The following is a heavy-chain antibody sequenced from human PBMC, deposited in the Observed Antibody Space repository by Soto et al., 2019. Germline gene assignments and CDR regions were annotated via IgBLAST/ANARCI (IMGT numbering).Heavy chain of an antibody. J-gene: IGHJ4*02. Sequence: QVQLVQSGAEVKKPGASVKVSCKPSGYTFTSYGITWVRQAPGQGLEWMGWISAYNGNTNYAQKFQGRVTMTTDTXXRTDYMELRGLGSDDTPVYYCASGWFGWFVYQFDYWGQGTLVTVSS. V-gene: IGHV1-18*01. D-gene: IGHD3-10*01. CDR3: ASGWFGWFVYQFDY. CDR2: ISAYNGNT. CDR1: GYTFTSYG.